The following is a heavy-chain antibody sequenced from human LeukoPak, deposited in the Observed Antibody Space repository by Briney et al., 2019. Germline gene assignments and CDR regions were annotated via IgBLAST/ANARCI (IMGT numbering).Heavy chain of an antibody. Sequence: EGSLRLSCAASGFTFSSFAMSWVRQAPGKGLEWVSTISGSGGSTNYADSVKGRFTFSRDNSKNTLYLQMNSLRAEDTAVYYCAKDLPDYGDYIEGYWGQGTLVTVSS. CDR3: AKDLPDYGDYIEGY. J-gene: IGHJ4*02. D-gene: IGHD4-17*01. V-gene: IGHV3-23*01. CDR2: ISGSGGST. CDR1: GFTFSSFA.